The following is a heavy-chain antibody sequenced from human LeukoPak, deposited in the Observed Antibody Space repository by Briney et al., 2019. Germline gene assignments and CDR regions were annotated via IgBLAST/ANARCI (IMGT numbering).Heavy chain of an antibody. V-gene: IGHV3-23*01. CDR3: ARALSVFLSRFDY. Sequence: GGSLRLSCAASGFTFSTYAMTWARQAPGKGLEWVSGISGSGDSAYYVDSVKGQFTISRDNSKNTLYLQMNSLRAEDTAVYYCARALSVFLSRFDYWGQGTPVTVSS. J-gene: IGHJ4*02. CDR2: ISGSGDSA. D-gene: IGHD2/OR15-2a*01. CDR1: GFTFSTYA.